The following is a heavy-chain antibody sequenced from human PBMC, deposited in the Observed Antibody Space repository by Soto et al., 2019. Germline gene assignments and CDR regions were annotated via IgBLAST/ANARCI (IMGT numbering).Heavy chain of an antibody. CDR2: IWYDGSKK. J-gene: IGHJ4*02. D-gene: IGHD5-18*01. CDR1: GFTFSEDA. CDR3: VREGRHTAMFSGFDY. V-gene: IGHV3-33*01. Sequence: QVDLVESGGGVVQLGESLRLSCATSGFTFSEDAMHWVRQAPGKGLEWVAVIWYDGSKKHYADSVKGRFTISRDNSKNTLFLQMNSLTAEDTAVYWCVREGRHTAMFSGFDYWGQGTRVTASS.